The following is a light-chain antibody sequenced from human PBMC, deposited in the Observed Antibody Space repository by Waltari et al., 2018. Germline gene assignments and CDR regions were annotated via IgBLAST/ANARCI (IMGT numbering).Light chain of an antibody. V-gene: IGKV3-15*01. CDR2: GAS. CDR3: QQYSKWPPLT. Sequence: EIVMTQSPATLSVSPGERATLSCRASESVSGNLAWYQQRPGQAPRLLIYGASTRATGTPARFSGSGSGTEFTLTISSLQSEDFAVYYCQQYSKWPPLTFGGGTKVEIK. CDR1: ESVSGN. J-gene: IGKJ4*01.